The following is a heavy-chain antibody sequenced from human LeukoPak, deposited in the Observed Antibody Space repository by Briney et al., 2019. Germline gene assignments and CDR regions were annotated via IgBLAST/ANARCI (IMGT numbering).Heavy chain of an antibody. J-gene: IGHJ4*02. CDR2: ISSSSNTI. D-gene: IGHD3-3*01. V-gene: IGHV3-48*01. CDR3: ARDGFDFWSGYPTTVDY. CDR1: GFTFSSFS. Sequence: GGSLRLSCAASGFTFSSFSMNWVSQAPGKRLEWVSYISSSSNTIYYADSVKGRFTISRDNANNSLYLQMNSLRAEDTAVYYCARDGFDFWSGYPTTVDYWGQGRLVTVSS.